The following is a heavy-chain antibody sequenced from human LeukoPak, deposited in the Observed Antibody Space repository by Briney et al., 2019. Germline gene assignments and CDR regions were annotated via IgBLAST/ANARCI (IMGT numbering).Heavy chain of an antibody. V-gene: IGHV3-23*01. CDR1: GFTFSSYT. J-gene: IGHJ4*02. CDR3: AKGTYYYDSSGYYYRHSQFDY. Sequence: PGGSLRLSCAASGFTFSSYTMNWVRQAPGEGLEWVSAISGSGGRTYYADSVKGRFTVSRDNSKNTLYLQMNSLRADDTAVYYCAKGTYYYDSSGYYYRHSQFDYWGQGILATVSS. D-gene: IGHD3-22*01. CDR2: ISGSGGRT.